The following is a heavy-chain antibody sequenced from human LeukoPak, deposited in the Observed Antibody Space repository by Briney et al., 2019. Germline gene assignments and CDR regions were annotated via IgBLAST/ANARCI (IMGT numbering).Heavy chain of an antibody. D-gene: IGHD3-3*01. V-gene: IGHV1-46*01. CDR1: GYTFTSHY. CDR3: AAPGASGFVGNFWSGPLDF. CDR2: INPSAGTT. J-gene: IGHJ4*02. Sequence: ASVKVSCRASGYTFTSHYMHWVPQAPGQGLEWMGVINPSAGTTTYPQKFQGRVTMNRYTSTSTVYMELSSLKSEDTAVYYCAAPGASGFVGNFWSGPLDFWGQGTLVTVSS.